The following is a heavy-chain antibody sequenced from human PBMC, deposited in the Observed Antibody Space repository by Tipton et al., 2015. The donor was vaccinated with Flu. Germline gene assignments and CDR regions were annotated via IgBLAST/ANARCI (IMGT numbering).Heavy chain of an antibody. CDR3: ARTYCSSTSCRWFDP. CDR2: IDPSDSYT. J-gene: IGHJ5*02. CDR1: GYSFTSYW. D-gene: IGHD2-2*01. V-gene: IGHV5-10-1*01. Sequence: QLVQSGAEVKKPGESLRISCKGSGYSFTSYWISWVRQMPGKGLEWMGRIDPSDSYTNYSPSFQGHVTISADKSISTAYLQWSSLKASDTAMYYCARTYCSSTSCRWFDPWGQGTLVTVSS.